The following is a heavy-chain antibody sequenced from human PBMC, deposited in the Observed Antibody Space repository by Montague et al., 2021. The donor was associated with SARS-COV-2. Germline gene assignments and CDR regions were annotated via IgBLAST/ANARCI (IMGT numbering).Heavy chain of an antibody. Sequence: SETLSLTCTVPGGSISSSSYYWGWIRQPPGKRLEWVGSIYYSGSTYYXXXLKSRVTISVDTSKNQFSLKLSSVTAADTAVYYCARQSVNYYDSSGYPFDYWGQGTLVTVSS. D-gene: IGHD3-22*01. CDR3: ARQSVNYYDSSGYPFDY. CDR2: IYYSGST. V-gene: IGHV4-39*01. J-gene: IGHJ4*02. CDR1: GGSISSSSYY.